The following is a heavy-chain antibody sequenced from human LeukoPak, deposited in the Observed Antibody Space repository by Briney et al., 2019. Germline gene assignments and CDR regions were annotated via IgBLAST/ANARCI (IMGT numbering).Heavy chain of an antibody. Sequence: GGSLRLSCAASGFTFSSYAMSWVRQAPGKGLEWVSAIRGSGDRTHYADSVKGRFTISRDNSKNTLYLQMNSLRAEDTAVYYCARVRVFAKLSVVRPREVNCFDPWGQGTLVTVSS. CDR3: ARVRVFAKLSVVRPREVNCFDP. V-gene: IGHV3-23*01. D-gene: IGHD2-21*01. CDR1: GFTFSSYA. J-gene: IGHJ5*02. CDR2: IRGSGDRT.